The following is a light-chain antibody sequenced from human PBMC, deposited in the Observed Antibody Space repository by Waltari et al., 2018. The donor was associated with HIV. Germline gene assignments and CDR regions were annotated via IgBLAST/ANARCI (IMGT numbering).Light chain of an antibody. CDR2: GKN. V-gene: IGLV1-44*01. J-gene: IGLJ2*01. CDR3: ASWDDSLNGPV. Sequence: QSVLTQPPSASGTPAQRVTISCSGSTSNIGRNTVSWFQQFPGTAPKVLIYGKNQRPAVVPDRFSGSKSGTSASRAISGLQSEDEADYDCASWDDSLNGPVFGGGTKLTVV. CDR1: TSNIGRNT.